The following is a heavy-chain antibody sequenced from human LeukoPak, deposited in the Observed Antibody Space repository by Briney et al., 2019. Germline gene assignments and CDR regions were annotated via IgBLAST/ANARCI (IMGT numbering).Heavy chain of an antibody. CDR1: GYTFTSYY. Sequence: ASVKVSCKASGYTFTSYYIQWVRQAPGQGLEWVGLINPDTGGAKYAQKFQGRVTMTRDTSISTAYMELSRLTFDDTAVYFCARGEELWFDYWGQGTLVTVSS. D-gene: IGHD5-18*01. CDR2: INPDTGGA. J-gene: IGHJ4*02. CDR3: ARGEELWFDY. V-gene: IGHV1-2*02.